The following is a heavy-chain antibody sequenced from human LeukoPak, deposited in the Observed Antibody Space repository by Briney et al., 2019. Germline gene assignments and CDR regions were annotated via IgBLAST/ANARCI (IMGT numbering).Heavy chain of an antibody. CDR3: AKGSHIAAAGTFSDY. D-gene: IGHD6-13*01. V-gene: IGHV3-23*01. CDR2: ISGSGGNT. CDR1: GLTFSRYA. Sequence: PGGSLRLSCAASGLTFSRYAMSWVRQAPGKGLEWVSAISGSGGNTHYTDSVKGRFTISRDNSKNTLYLQMNSLRADDTAVYYCAKGSHIAAAGTFSDYWGQGTLVTVSS. J-gene: IGHJ4*02.